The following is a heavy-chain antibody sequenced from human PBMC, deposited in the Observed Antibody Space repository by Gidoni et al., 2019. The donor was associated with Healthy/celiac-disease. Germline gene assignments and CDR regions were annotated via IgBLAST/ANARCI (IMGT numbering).Heavy chain of an antibody. D-gene: IGHD2-2*01. Sequence: QVQLQQSGPGLVKPSQTLSLTCAISGDSVSSNSPAWNWIRQSPSRGLEWLGRTYYRSKWYNDYAVSVKSRITINPDTSKNQFSLQLNSVTPEDTAVYYCARTDVVVVPAAINWFDPWGQGTLVTVSS. CDR1: GDSVSSNSPA. CDR3: ARTDVVVVPAAINWFDP. V-gene: IGHV6-1*01. J-gene: IGHJ5*02. CDR2: TYYRSKWYN.